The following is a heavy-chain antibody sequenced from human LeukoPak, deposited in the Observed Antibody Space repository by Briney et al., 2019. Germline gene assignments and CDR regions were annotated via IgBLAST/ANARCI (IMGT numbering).Heavy chain of an antibody. CDR1: GFTFSSYA. D-gene: IGHD6-19*01. Sequence: GGSLRLSCAASGFTFSSYAMSGVRQAAGKGVEWVSAISGRRGSTDYADCVKGRFTISRENSKKRLYLQMNRQRAEDRAVYYCAKDTRIAVAGPPLRWGQGTLVTVSS. J-gene: IGHJ4*02. CDR3: AKDTRIAVAGPPLR. V-gene: IGHV3-23*01. CDR2: ISGRRGST.